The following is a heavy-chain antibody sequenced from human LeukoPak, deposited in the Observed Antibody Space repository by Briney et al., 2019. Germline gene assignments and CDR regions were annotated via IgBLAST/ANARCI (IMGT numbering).Heavy chain of an antibody. Sequence: SVKVSCKAYRRTFSGYAISLVLQAPGQGLEWMGRIIPIFGIANYAQKFQGRVTITADKSTSTAYMELSSLRSEDTAVYYCARVNGDFDYWGQGTLVTVSS. CDR1: RRTFSGYA. CDR2: IIPIFGIA. D-gene: IGHD4-17*01. V-gene: IGHV1-69*04. J-gene: IGHJ4*02. CDR3: ARVNGDFDY.